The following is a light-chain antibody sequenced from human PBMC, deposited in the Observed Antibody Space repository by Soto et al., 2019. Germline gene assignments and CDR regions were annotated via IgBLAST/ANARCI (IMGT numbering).Light chain of an antibody. CDR3: LQHYRYPRT. CDR2: AAY. Sequence: IHMTHSPSSLSASVLYRVTITFLASQVIRNDLCWYQQKPGKAPKRLIYAAYTLQSGVPSRFSGSGSGTEFTLTISSLQAEDFATYYCLQHYRYPRTFGQGTKVDIK. J-gene: IGKJ1*01. V-gene: IGKV1-17*01. CDR1: QVIRND.